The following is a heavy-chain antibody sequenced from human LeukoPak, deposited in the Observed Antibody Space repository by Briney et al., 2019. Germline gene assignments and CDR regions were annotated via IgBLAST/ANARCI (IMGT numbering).Heavy chain of an antibody. V-gene: IGHV3-21*04. CDR3: ATRGPPVGAKHAFDI. CDR2: ISSNSRYI. CDR1: GFTFSTYS. D-gene: IGHD1-26*01. Sequence: GGSLRLSCAASGFTFSTYSMNWVRQAPGKGLEWVSSISSNSRYIYYADSVRGRFTISRDNAKNSLYLQMNSLRAEDTAVYYCATRGPPVGAKHAFDIWGQGTMVTVSS. J-gene: IGHJ3*02.